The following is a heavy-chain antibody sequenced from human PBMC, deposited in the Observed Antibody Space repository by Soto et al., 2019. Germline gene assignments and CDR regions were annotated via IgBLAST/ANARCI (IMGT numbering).Heavy chain of an antibody. CDR3: AKDYKQQPSPYYYYGMDV. V-gene: IGHV3-23*01. CDR2: ISGSGGST. Sequence: TGGSLRLSCAASGFTFSSYAMSWVRQAPGKGLEWVSAISGSGGSTYYADSVKGRFTISRDNSKNTLYLQMNSLRAEDTAVYYCAKDYKQQPSPYYYYGMDVWGQGTTVTVSS. CDR1: GFTFSSYA. D-gene: IGHD6-13*01. J-gene: IGHJ6*02.